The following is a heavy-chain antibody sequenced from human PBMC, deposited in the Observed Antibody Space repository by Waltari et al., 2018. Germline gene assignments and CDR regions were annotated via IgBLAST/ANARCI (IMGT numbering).Heavy chain of an antibody. V-gene: IGHV3-48*03. Sequence: VQLVESGGGLVQPGGSLRLACAASGFTSSSYEMNWVRQAPRQGLEWVSYISSSGSTIIYADSVKGRFTISRDNAKNSLYLQMNSLRAEDTAVYYCAIAPSSSWNYYYYYYGMDVWGQGTTVTVSS. CDR3: AIAPSSSWNYYYYYYGMDV. J-gene: IGHJ6*02. CDR2: ISSSGSTI. CDR1: GFTSSSYE. D-gene: IGHD6-13*01.